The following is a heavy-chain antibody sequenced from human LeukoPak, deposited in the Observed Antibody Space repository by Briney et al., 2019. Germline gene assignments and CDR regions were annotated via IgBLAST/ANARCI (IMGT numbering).Heavy chain of an antibody. CDR1: GGSISSGDYY. CDR2: IYYSGST. CDR3: ASLRGPIGMDV. Sequence: SQTLSLTCTVSGGSISSGDYYWSWLRQPPGKGLEWIGYIYYSGSTYYNPSLKSRVPISVDTSKNQFSLKLSSVTAADTAVYYCASLRGPIGMDVWGQKTTVTVSS. J-gene: IGHJ6*02. D-gene: IGHD3-10*01. V-gene: IGHV4-30-4*01.